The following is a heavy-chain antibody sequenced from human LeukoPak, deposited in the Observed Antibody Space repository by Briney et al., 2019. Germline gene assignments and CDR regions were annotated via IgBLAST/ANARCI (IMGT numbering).Heavy chain of an antibody. J-gene: IGHJ6*02. CDR2: IYGGGST. D-gene: IGHD5-12*01. CDR1: GFTVSSNY. CDR3: ARSRTVAAMYYYGLDV. V-gene: IGHV3-53*01. Sequence: QPGGSLRLSCAASGFTVSSNYMSWVRQAPGKGLEWVSVIYGGGSTYYADSVKGRFTFSRDNSKNTLYLQMNSLRAEDTAVYYCARSRTVAAMYYYGLDVWGQGTTVTVS.